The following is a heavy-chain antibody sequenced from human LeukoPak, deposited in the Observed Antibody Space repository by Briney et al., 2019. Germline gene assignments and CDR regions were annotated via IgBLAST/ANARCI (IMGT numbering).Heavy chain of an antibody. J-gene: IGHJ4*02. D-gene: IGHD2-2*01. V-gene: IGHV3-11*04. CDR2: ISSDSSTI. CDR1: GFTFSDYY. CDR3: ASTEYQRLGTDY. Sequence: GGSLRLSCAASGFTFSDYYMSWIRQAPGKGLEWVSYISSDSSTIYYADSVKGRFTISRDNAKNSLYLQMNSLRSEDTAVYYCASTEYQRLGTDYWGQGTLVTVSS.